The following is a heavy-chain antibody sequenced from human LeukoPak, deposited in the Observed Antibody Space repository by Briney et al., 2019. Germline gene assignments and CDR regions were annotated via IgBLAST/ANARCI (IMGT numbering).Heavy chain of an antibody. Sequence: PGGSLRLSCAASGFTFSRYWMHWVRQAPGKGLVWVSRINSDGSSTTYADSVKGRFTISRDNAKKTPYLQMNSLRAEDTAVYYCAKEGQVGYSYGLYYYYYMDVWGKGTTVTVSS. D-gene: IGHD5-18*01. CDR1: GFTFSRYW. J-gene: IGHJ6*03. CDR3: AKEGQVGYSYGLYYYYYMDV. V-gene: IGHV3-74*01. CDR2: INSDGSST.